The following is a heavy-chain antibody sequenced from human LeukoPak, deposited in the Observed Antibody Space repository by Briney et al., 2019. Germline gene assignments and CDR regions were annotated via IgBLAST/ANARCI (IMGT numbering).Heavy chain of an antibody. Sequence: TGGSLRLSCAASGFSFSNYAMSWVRQGPGKGLEWVSAIGGSIGSIFYTDSVKGRFTISRDNSKNTLSLQMNSLRVEDTAVYYCVKDFVVVPGLVNYFDYWGQGTLVTVSS. CDR3: VKDFVVVPGLVNYFDY. D-gene: IGHD2-2*01. CDR2: IGGSIGSI. V-gene: IGHV3-23*01. CDR1: GFSFSNYA. J-gene: IGHJ4*02.